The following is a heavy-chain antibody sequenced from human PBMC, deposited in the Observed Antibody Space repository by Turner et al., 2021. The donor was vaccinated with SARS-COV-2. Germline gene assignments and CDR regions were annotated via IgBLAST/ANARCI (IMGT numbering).Heavy chain of an antibody. CDR3: ARDRDCSSTSCYNAFDI. V-gene: IGHV3-30-3*01. J-gene: IGHJ3*02. D-gene: IGHD2-2*02. Sequence: QVQLVESGGRVVQPGRYLRLTCAASGFTFSTYAMHWVRQAPGKGLEWVVVISSDGTNKYNADSVKSRFTISRDNSKNTLYLQMNSLRTEDTAVYYCARDRDCSSTSCYNAFDIWGQGTMVTVSS. CDR1: GFTFSTYA. CDR2: ISSDGTNK.